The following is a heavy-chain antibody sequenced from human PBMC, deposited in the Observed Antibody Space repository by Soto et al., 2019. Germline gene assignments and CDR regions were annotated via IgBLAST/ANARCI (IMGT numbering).Heavy chain of an antibody. CDR3: AREYCSSSSCYVGGENFDY. J-gene: IGHJ4*01. D-gene: IGHD2-2*01. CDR2: ISSSSSTT. CDR1: GFTFSIYS. V-gene: IGHV3-48*01. Sequence: GGSLRLSCAASGFTFSIYSMNWVRQAPGKGLEWVSYISSSSSTTYNADSVKGRFTISRDNARNSLYLQMNSLRAEDTAVYYCAREYCSSSSCYVGGENFDYWGHGTLVTVSS.